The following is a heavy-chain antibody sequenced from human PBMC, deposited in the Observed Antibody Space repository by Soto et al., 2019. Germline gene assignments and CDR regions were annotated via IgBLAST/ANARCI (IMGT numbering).Heavy chain of an antibody. CDR3: ARSHRPVVVAATPYYYYGMDV. CDR1: GYTFTSYY. CDR2: INPSGGST. Sequence: QVQLVQSGAVVKKPGASVKVSCKASGYTFTSYYMHWVRQAPGQGLEWMGIINPSGGSTSYAQKFQGRVTMTRDTSTSTVYMELSSLRSEDTAVYYCARSHRPVVVAATPYYYYGMDVWGQGTTVTVSS. J-gene: IGHJ6*02. D-gene: IGHD2-15*01. V-gene: IGHV1-46*01.